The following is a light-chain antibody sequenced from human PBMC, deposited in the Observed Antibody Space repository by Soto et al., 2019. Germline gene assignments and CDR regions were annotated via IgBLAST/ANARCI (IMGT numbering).Light chain of an antibody. Sequence: QSVLTQPASVSGSPGQSITITCTETSSDVGAYNLVSWYQQHPGKAPKAKIYDVNKRPSGVSNRFSGSKSGNTASLTISGLQAEDEADYYCSSYAGDATFAFGTGTKVTVL. J-gene: IGLJ1*01. CDR1: SSDVGAYNL. CDR3: SSYAGDATFA. CDR2: DVN. V-gene: IGLV2-23*02.